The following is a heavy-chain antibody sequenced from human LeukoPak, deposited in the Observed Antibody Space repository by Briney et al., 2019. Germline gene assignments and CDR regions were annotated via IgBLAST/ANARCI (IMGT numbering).Heavy chain of an antibody. J-gene: IGHJ4*02. D-gene: IGHD6-13*01. V-gene: IGHV3-23*01. CDR1: GFTFSSYA. Sequence: GGSLRLSCEASGFTFSSYAMSWVRQAPGKGLEWVSGISGSGAGTYYADSVKGRFTISRDNSKNTLYLQMNSLRGEDTAVYYCAEQAAAGTLSPLGFWGQGTLVTVSS. CDR2: ISGSGAGT. CDR3: AEQAAAGTLSPLGF.